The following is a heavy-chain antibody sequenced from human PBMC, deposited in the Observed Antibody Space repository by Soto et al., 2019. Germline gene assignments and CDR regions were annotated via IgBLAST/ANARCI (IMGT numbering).Heavy chain of an antibody. Sequence: PGGARRRSGAASGLTFSSYWMHWVRQAPGKGLVWVSRINSDGSSTSYADSVKGRFTISRDNAKNTLYLQMNSLRAEDTAVYYCARDQLVRYDSSGYDYWGQGTLVTVSS. CDR2: INSDGSST. D-gene: IGHD3-22*01. CDR1: GLTFSSYW. V-gene: IGHV3-74*01. J-gene: IGHJ4*02. CDR3: ARDQLVRYDSSGYDY.